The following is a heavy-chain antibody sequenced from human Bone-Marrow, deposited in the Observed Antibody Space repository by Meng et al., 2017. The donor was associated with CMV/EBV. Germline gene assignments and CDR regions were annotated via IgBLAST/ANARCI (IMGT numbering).Heavy chain of an antibody. CDR1: GFTFDGFD. CDR2: INWSGSST. V-gene: IGHV3-20*04. D-gene: IGHD6-13*01. J-gene: IGHJ4*02. CDR3: ARGLSSWYPY. Sequence: LSCAAAGFTFDGFDMSWGRQAPGRGLEWVSGINWSGSSTVYADSVKGRFTVSRDNAKNSLYLQMNSLRGEDTALYYCARGLSSWYPYWGQGTLVTVSS.